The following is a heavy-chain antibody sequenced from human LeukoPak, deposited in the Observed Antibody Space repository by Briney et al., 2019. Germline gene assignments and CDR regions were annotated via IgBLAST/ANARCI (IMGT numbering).Heavy chain of an antibody. CDR2: ISAYNGNT. V-gene: IGHV1-18*01. CDR3: ARDFDSSGSNRGGDY. Sequence: GASVKVSCKASGYTFTSYGISWVRQAPGQGLEWMGWISAYNGNTNYAQKLQGRVTMTTDTSTSTAYMELRGLRSDDTAVYYCARDFDSSGSNRGGDYWGQGTLVTVSS. J-gene: IGHJ4*02. D-gene: IGHD3-22*01. CDR1: GYTFTSYG.